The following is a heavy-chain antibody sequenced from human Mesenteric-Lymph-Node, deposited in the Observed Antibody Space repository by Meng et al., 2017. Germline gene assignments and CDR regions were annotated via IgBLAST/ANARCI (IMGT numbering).Heavy chain of an antibody. CDR2: IYHSGST. CDR1: GGSISSSNG. D-gene: IGHD6-19*01. CDR3: ARVGQWLPIDY. Sequence: QVQLQEAGPGLVKPSQTLSLTCTGSGGSISSSNGWSWVRQPPGKGLEWIGEIYHSGSTNYNPSLKSRVTISVDKSKNQFSLNLSSVTAADTAVYYCARVGQWLPIDYWGQGTLVTVSS. J-gene: IGHJ4*02. V-gene: IGHV4-4*02.